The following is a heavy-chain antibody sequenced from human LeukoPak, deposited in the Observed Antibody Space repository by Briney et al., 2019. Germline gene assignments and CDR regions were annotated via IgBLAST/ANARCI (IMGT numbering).Heavy chain of an antibody. J-gene: IGHJ4*02. CDR3: ARAANTATGTSTLAFDY. V-gene: IGHV3-21*05. CDR2: ISSSSTYT. Sequence: GGSLRLSCAASGFTLSSYAMTWVRQAPGKGLEWVSYISSSSTYTAYADSVQGRFTISRDDAKNSLYLQITSLRAEDTAVYFCARAANTATGTSTLAFDYWGQGTLVTVSS. D-gene: IGHD6-13*01. CDR1: GFTLSSYA.